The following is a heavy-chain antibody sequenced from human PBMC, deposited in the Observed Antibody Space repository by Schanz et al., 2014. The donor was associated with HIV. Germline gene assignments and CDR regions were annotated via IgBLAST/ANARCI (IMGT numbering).Heavy chain of an antibody. CDR3: ARGGKMVTFGGVVAPFDY. CDR1: GFSLSGYS. Sequence: EVQLVESGGGLVKPGGSLRLSCVASGFSLSGYSMNWVRQAPGKGLEWVSSITSSSSYIYYADSVRGRFTISRDNAKNSLYLQMDSLRGEDTAVYYCARGGKMVTFGGVVAPFDYWGQGSLVTVSS. CDR2: ITSSSSYI. D-gene: IGHD3-16*02. J-gene: IGHJ4*02. V-gene: IGHV3-21*02.